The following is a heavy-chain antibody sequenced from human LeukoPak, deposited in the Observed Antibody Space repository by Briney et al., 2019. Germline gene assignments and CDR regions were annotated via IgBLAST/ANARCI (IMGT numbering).Heavy chain of an antibody. CDR2: ISGSGGST. CDR3: IRDFRSADL. CDR1: GFPYSSYA. J-gene: IGHJ5*02. V-gene: IGHV3-23*01. Sequence: GGSLRLSCAASGFPYSSYAMSWVRQAPGKGLEWVSSISGSGGSTYYADSVKGRFTISRDNAKNTVYLEMNSLSVEDTATYYCIRDFRSADLWGQGTLVTVTS. D-gene: IGHD5-24*01.